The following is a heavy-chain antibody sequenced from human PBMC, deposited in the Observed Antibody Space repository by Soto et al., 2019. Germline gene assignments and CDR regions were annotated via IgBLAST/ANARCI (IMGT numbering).Heavy chain of an antibody. D-gene: IGHD1-1*01. CDR2: IYHSGST. V-gene: IGHV4-30-2*01. Sequence: QLQLQESGSGLVKPSQTLSLTCAVSGGSISSGGYSWRWIRQPPGKGLEWIGYIYHSGSTYYNPSLKSRVTLSVDRAKNQFSLKLSSVTAADTAVYYCARETTPGWFDPWGQGTLVTVSS. J-gene: IGHJ5*02. CDR3: ARETTPGWFDP. CDR1: GGSISSGGYS.